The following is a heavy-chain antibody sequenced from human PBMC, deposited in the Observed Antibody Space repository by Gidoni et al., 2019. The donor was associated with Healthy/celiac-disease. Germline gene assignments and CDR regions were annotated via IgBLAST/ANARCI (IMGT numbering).Heavy chain of an antibody. CDR3: ANQIREQGY. D-gene: IGHD1-1*01. CDR1: SSYG. V-gene: IGHV3-30*18. Sequence: SSYGMHWVRQAPGKGLEWVAVISYDGSNKYYADSVKGRFTISRDNSKNTLYLQMNSLRAEDTAVYYCANQIREQGYWGQGTLVTVSS. J-gene: IGHJ4*02. CDR2: ISYDGSNK.